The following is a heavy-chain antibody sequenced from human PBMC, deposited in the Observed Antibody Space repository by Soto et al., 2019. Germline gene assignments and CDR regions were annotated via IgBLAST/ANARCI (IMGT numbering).Heavy chain of an antibody. CDR2: ISGSGGST. Sequence: GGSLRLSCAASGFTFSSYAMSWVRQAPGKGLEWVSAISGSGGSTYYADSVKGRFTISRDNSKNTLYLKMNSLRTEDKAVYHCEKSHNPEQALDWFDPWGQGNLVTVS. CDR1: GFTFSSYA. V-gene: IGHV3-23*01. J-gene: IGHJ5*02. CDR3: EKSHNPEQALDWFDP. D-gene: IGHD3-16*01.